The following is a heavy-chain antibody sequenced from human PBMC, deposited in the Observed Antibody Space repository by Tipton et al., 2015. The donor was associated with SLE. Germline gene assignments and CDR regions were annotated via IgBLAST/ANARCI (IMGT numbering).Heavy chain of an antibody. CDR2: ISYDGSNK. D-gene: IGHD5-24*01. CDR3: ARSGLEMATDFDY. V-gene: IGHV3-30*04. CDR1: GFTFSSYA. J-gene: IGHJ4*02. Sequence: SLRLSCAASGFTFSSYAMHWVRQAPGKGLEWVAVISYDGSNKYYADSVKGRFTISRDNSKNTLYLQMNSLRAEDTAVYYCARSGLEMATDFDYWGQGTLVTVSS.